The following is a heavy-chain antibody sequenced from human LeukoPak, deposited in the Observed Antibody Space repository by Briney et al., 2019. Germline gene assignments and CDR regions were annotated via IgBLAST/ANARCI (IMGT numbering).Heavy chain of an antibody. CDR3: AKSSFAVTSDAFDI. Sequence: GGSLRLSCAASGFTFDDYAMHWVRQAPGKGLEWVSLISGTGGSTYYADSVKGRFTISRDNSKNSLYLQMNSLRTEDTALYYCAKSSFAVTSDAFDIWGQGTMVTVSS. CDR1: GFTFDDYA. V-gene: IGHV3-43*02. J-gene: IGHJ3*02. CDR2: ISGTGGST. D-gene: IGHD5-18*01.